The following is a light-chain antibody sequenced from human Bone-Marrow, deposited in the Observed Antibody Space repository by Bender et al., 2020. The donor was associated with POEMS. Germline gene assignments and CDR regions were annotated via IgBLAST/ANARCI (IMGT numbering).Light chain of an antibody. CDR3: SSYTSSSPRV. Sequence: SYELTQPPSVSVSPGETASITCSGDKLREKYVCWYQQKPGQSPVLVVYQDTKRPSGIPERFSGSKSGNTASLTISGLQAEDEADYYCSSYTSSSPRVFGGGTKLTVL. V-gene: IGLV3-1*01. CDR2: QDT. CDR1: KLREKY. J-gene: IGLJ3*02.